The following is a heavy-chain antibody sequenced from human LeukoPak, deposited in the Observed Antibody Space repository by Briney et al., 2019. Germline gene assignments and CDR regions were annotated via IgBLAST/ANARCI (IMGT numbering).Heavy chain of an antibody. CDR2: ISGSGGST. CDR1: GFTFGDYA. D-gene: IGHD2-15*01. CDR3: ATDIVVVVAATPISTQGW. J-gene: IGHJ4*02. V-gene: IGHV3-23*01. Sequence: GRSLRLSCTTSGFTFGDYAMSWVRQAPGKGLEWVSAISGSGGSTYYADSVKGRFTISRDNSKNTLYLQMNSLRAEDTAVYYCATDIVVVVAATPISTQGWWGQGTLVTVSS.